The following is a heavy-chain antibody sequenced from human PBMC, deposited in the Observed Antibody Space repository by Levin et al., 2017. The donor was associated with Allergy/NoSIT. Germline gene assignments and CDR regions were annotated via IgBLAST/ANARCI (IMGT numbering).Heavy chain of an antibody. Sequence: PSETLSLTCSISGGSVNPNYWSWIRQPPGKGLEWIAYISYRGGTKYNPSLKSRVTISLDTSKNKFDLKLTSVSHADTDVSYCAIELPGWAYCAGDCYSRPFDSWGQGTLVTVSS. D-gene: IGHD2-21*02. J-gene: IGHJ4*02. V-gene: IGHV4-59*02. CDR2: ISYRGGT. CDR1: GGSVNPNY. CDR3: AIELPGWAYCAGDCYSRPFDS.